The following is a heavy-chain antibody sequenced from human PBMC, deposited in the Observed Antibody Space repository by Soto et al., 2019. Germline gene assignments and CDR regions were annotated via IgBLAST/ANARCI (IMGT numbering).Heavy chain of an antibody. D-gene: IGHD3-3*01. V-gene: IGHV5-51*01. Sequence: GESLKISCKGSGYSFTSYWVGWVRQMPGKGLEWMGIIYPGDSDTRYSPSFQGQVTISADKSISTTYLQWSSLKASDTAMYYCARSGYDFWTGSISAAPLFNAVDVWGQGTTVTVSS. CDR2: IYPGDSDT. CDR3: ARSGYDFWTGSISAAPLFNAVDV. J-gene: IGHJ6*02. CDR1: GYSFTSYW.